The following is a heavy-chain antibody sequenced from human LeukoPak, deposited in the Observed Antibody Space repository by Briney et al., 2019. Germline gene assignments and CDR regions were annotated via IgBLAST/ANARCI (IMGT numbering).Heavy chain of an antibody. CDR1: GGSFSGYY. D-gene: IGHD6-13*01. CDR2: IYYSGST. CDR3: ARSIAAADCFDY. V-gene: IGHV4-34*01. J-gene: IGHJ4*02. Sequence: PSETLSLTCGVYGGSFSGYYWSWIRQPPGKGLEWIGYIYYSGSTYYNPSLKSRVTISVDTSKDQFSLKLSSVTAADTAVYYCARSIAAADCFDYWGQGTLVTVSS.